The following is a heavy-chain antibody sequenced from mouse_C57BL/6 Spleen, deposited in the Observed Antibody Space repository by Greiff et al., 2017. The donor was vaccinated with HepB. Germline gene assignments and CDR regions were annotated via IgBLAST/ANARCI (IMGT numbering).Heavy chain of an antibody. CDR1: GYTFTDYN. Sequence: EVQLQQSGPELVKPGASVKIPCKASGYTFTDYNMDWVKQSHGKSLEWIGDINPNNGGTIYNQKFKGKATLTVDKSSSTAYMELRSLTSEDTAVYYCARYDGYNPYYAMDYWGQGTSVTVSS. J-gene: IGHJ4*01. CDR2: INPNNGGT. CDR3: ARYDGYNPYYAMDY. V-gene: IGHV1-18*01. D-gene: IGHD2-2*01.